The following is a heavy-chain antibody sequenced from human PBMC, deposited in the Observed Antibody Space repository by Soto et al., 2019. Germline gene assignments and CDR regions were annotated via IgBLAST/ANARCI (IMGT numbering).Heavy chain of an antibody. Sequence: QVQLVQSGAEVKKPGSSVKVSCKASGGAFSSYAISWVRQAPGQGLEWMGGIIPIFGTANYAQKFQGRVTITADESTSTAYMELSSLRSEDTAVYYCARGSVSTSWLLLPQLDYWGQGTLVTVSS. V-gene: IGHV1-69*12. CDR3: ARGSVSTSWLLLPQLDY. CDR2: IIPIFGTA. J-gene: IGHJ4*02. CDR1: GGAFSSYA. D-gene: IGHD2-2*01.